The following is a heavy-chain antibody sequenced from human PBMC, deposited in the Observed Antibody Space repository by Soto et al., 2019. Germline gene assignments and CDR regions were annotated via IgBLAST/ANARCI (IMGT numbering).Heavy chain of an antibody. CDR1: GFTFSSYS. V-gene: IGHV3-21*01. D-gene: IGHD4-4*01. J-gene: IGHJ6*02. CDR2: ISSSSSYI. Sequence: GGSLRLSCLASGFTFSSYSMNWVRQAPGKGLEWVSSISSSSSYIYYADSVKGRFTISRDNAKNSLYLQMNSLRAEDTAVYYCARDRYSNHFYYYYGMDVWGQGTTVTVSS. CDR3: ARDRYSNHFYYYYGMDV.